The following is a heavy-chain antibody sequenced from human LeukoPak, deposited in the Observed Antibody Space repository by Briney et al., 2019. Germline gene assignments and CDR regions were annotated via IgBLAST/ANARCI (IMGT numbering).Heavy chain of an antibody. CDR3: AKDRLTGLGYGPAFDY. Sequence: PGGSLRLSCAASGFTFSNYAMNWVRQAPGKGLEWVSGISGSGSSTYYADSVKGRSTISRDNTKNTLYLQMNSLRAEDTAVYYCAKDRLTGLGYGPAFDYWGQGTLVTVSS. V-gene: IGHV3-23*01. CDR1: GFTFSNYA. D-gene: IGHD5-18*01. CDR2: ISGSGSST. J-gene: IGHJ4*02.